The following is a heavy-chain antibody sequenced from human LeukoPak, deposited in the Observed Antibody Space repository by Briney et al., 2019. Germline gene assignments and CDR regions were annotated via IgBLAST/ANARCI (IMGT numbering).Heavy chain of an antibody. J-gene: IGHJ4*02. Sequence: ASVKVSCKVSGYTLTESAMQWVRQAPGKGLEWMGGIDPEDGETVYAQKFQGRVTMTEDTSTSTAYMELRSLRSDDTAVYYCARDPRHSGYADYWGQGTLVTVSS. CDR1: GYTLTESA. CDR3: ARDPRHSGYADY. D-gene: IGHD5-12*01. CDR2: IDPEDGET. V-gene: IGHV1-24*01.